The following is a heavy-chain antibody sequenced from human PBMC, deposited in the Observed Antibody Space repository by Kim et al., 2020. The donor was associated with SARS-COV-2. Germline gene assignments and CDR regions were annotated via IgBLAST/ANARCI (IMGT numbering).Heavy chain of an antibody. J-gene: IGHJ6*03. Sequence: SVKGRVTNSRDNAKNSLYLQMNSLGAEDTAVYYCARANQGSLYYYYYYMDVWGKGTTVTVSS. CDR3: ARANQGSLYYYYYYMDV. D-gene: IGHD6-13*01. V-gene: IGHV3-11*06.